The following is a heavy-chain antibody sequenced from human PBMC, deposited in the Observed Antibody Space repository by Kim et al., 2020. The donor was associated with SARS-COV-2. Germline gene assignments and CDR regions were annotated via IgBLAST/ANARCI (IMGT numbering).Heavy chain of an antibody. Sequence: GGSLRLSCAASGFTFSSYGMHWVRQAPGKGLEWVAVIWYDGSNKYYADSVKGRFTISRDNSKNTLYLQMNSLRAEDTAVYYCARDSIHLWSRGRAAFDIWGQGTMVTVSS. CDR3: ARDSIHLWSRGRAAFDI. CDR1: GFTFSSYG. J-gene: IGHJ3*02. V-gene: IGHV3-33*01. CDR2: IWYDGSNK. D-gene: IGHD5-18*01.